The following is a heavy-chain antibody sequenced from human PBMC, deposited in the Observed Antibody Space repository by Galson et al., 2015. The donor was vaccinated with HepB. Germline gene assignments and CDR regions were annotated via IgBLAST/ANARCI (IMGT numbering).Heavy chain of an antibody. Sequence: SVKVSCKASGFSFTTYDFNWVRQATGQGLEWLGWMDPNSGNTGYAHKFQGRITMTRNTSISTAYMELRSLRAEDTAVYYCAKGEQHIEVVPGAKVAYNFYFMDVWGQGTTVTVSS. V-gene: IGHV1-8*01. J-gene: IGHJ6*02. D-gene: IGHD2-2*01. CDR3: AKGEQHIEVVPGAKVAYNFYFMDV. CDR1: GFSFTTYD. CDR2: MDPNSGNT.